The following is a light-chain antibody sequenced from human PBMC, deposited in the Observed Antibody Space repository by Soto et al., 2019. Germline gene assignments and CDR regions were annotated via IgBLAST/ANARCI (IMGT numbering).Light chain of an antibody. Sequence: QSVLTQPPSVSEAPRQRVTISCSGSSSNIESNAVNWFQQFPGKAPRLLIYYDDLLPSGVSDRFSGSKSGTSASLAISGLQSEDEADYYCATWDDSLNAWVFGGGTKLTVL. J-gene: IGLJ3*02. CDR1: SSNIESNA. CDR3: ATWDDSLNAWV. V-gene: IGLV1-36*01. CDR2: YDD.